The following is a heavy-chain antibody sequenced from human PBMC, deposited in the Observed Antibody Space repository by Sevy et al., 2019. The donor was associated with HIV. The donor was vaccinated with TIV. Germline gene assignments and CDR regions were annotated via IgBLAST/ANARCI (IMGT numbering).Heavy chain of an antibody. CDR3: ARARYTSGWGYFDY. J-gene: IGHJ4*02. Sequence: GGSLRLSCAASGFTFSVYYMSWIRQAPGKGLEWVSYISTSSSYTNYADSVKGRFTISRDNAKSSLYLHMNSLRAEDTAVYYCARARYTSGWGYFDYWGQGTLVTVSS. CDR2: ISTSSSYT. V-gene: IGHV3-11*06. CDR1: GFTFSVYY. D-gene: IGHD6-19*01.